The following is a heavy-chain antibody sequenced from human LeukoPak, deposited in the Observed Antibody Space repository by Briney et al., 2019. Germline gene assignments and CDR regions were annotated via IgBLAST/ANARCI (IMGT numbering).Heavy chain of an antibody. CDR1: GFTFSSYS. Sequence: GGSLRLSCAASGFTFSSYSMNWVRQAPGKGLEWVSYISSSSSTIYYADSVKGRFTISRDNAKNSLYLQMNSLRAEDTALYYCARDPAGTFDYWGQGTLVTVSS. CDR3: ARDPAGTFDY. J-gene: IGHJ4*02. CDR2: ISSSSSTI. D-gene: IGHD1-1*01. V-gene: IGHV3-48*01.